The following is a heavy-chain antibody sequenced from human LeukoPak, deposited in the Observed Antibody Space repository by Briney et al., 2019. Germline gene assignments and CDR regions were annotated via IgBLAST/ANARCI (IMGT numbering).Heavy chain of an antibody. CDR1: GYTFTSYG. Sequence: GASVKVSCKASGYTFTSYGISWVRQAPGQGLEWMGWISAYNGNTNYAQKLQGRVTMTTDTSTSTAYMELRSLRSDDTAVYYCAGDMYDSSGYYYYYFDYWGQGTLVTVSS. V-gene: IGHV1-18*01. J-gene: IGHJ4*02. CDR2: ISAYNGNT. CDR3: AGDMYDSSGYYYYYFDY. D-gene: IGHD3-22*01.